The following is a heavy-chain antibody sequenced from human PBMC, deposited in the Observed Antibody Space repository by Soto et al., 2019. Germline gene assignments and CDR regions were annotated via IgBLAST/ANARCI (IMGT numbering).Heavy chain of an antibody. J-gene: IGHJ4*02. V-gene: IGHV3-30*03. CDR3: AREPDWQQVVPDYVDY. CDR1: GFSFRNHG. Sequence: HPGGSLRLSCAASGFSFRNHGMHWVRQAPGKGLEWVAITSYGGRNEYYTDSVKGRFTISRDTSKNTLYLQMNSLRAEDTAVYYCAREPDWQQVVPDYVDYWGQGTLVTVSS. CDR2: TSYGGRNE. D-gene: IGHD6-13*01.